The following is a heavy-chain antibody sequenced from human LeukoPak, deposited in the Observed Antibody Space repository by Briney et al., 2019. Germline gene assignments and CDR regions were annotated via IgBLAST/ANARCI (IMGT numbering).Heavy chain of an antibody. CDR1: GGSISTYC. D-gene: IGHD2-8*02. CDR3: ARGRYCTATICGGGDAFDI. CDR2: IYSSATT. J-gene: IGHJ3*02. Sequence: PSETLSLTCTVSGGSISTYCWSWLRQPAGKGLEWIGRIYSSATTNLNPSLKSRVTLSIDASKNQVSLRLSSVTAADTAVYYCARGRYCTATICGGGDAFDIWGQGTVVTVSS. V-gene: IGHV4-4*07.